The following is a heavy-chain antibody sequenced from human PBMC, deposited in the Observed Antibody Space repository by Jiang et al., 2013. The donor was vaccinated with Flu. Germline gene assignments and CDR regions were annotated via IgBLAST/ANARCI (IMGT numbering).Heavy chain of an antibody. CDR1: GFTFSSYG. CDR2: IWYDGSNK. J-gene: IGHJ3*02. D-gene: IGHD5-24*01. CDR3: AREVLGEMGPEDAFDI. Sequence: LESGGGVVQPGRSLRLSCAASGFTFSSYGMHWVRQAPGKGLEWVAVIWYDGSNKYYADSVKGRFTISRDNSKNTLYLQMNSLRAEDTAVYYCAREVLGEMGPEDAFDIWGQGTMVTVSS. V-gene: IGHV3-33*01.